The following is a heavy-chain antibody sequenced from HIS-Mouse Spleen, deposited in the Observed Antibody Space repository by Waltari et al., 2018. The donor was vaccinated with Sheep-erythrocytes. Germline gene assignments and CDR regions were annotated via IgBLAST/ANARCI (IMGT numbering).Heavy chain of an antibody. CDR1: GYTFPGSY. CDR2: INPNSGGT. J-gene: IGHJ3*02. V-gene: IGHV1-2*02. Sequence: QVQLVQSGAEVKKPGASVKVSCKASGYTFPGSYMHWVRQAPGQGLEWMGWINPNSGGTNYAQKFQGRVTMTRDTSISTAYMELSRLRSDDTAVYYCARGYYDFWSGSALGAFDIWGQGTMVTVSS. CDR3: ARGYYDFWSGSALGAFDI. D-gene: IGHD3-3*01.